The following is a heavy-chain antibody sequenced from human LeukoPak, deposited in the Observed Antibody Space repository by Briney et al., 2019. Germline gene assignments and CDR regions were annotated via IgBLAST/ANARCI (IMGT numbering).Heavy chain of an antibody. CDR2: ISYDGSNK. D-gene: IGHD2-15*01. CDR3: ASPVRVVVLAFDI. Sequence: PGGSLRLSCAASGFTFSSYAMPWVRQAPGKGLEWVAVISYDGSNKYYADSVKGRFTISRDNSKNTLCLQMNSLRAGDTAVYYCASPVRVVVLAFDIWGQGTMVTVSS. V-gene: IGHV3-30-3*01. J-gene: IGHJ3*02. CDR1: GFTFSSYA.